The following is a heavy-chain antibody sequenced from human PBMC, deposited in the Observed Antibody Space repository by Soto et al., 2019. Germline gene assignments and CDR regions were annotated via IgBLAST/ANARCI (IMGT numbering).Heavy chain of an antibody. CDR1: GYTFTGYY. D-gene: IGHD3-22*01. Sequence: ASVKVSCKASGYTFTGYYMHWVRQAPGQGLEWMGWINPNSGGTNYAQKFQGRVTMTRDTSISTAYMELSRLRSDETAVYYCARRFLNRSGGYYGMDVWGQGTTATVSS. CDR3: ARRFLNRSGGYYGMDV. V-gene: IGHV1-2*02. J-gene: IGHJ6*02. CDR2: INPNSGGT.